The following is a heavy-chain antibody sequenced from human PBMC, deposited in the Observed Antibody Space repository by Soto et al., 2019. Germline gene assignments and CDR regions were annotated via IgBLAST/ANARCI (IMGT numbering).Heavy chain of an antibody. CDR3: VRTSLVVAVATREDY. V-gene: IGHV3-74*01. CDR1: GFTFSSYW. Sequence: EVQLVESGGGLVQPGESLRLSCAASGFTFSSYWMHWVRQAPGKGLVWVSRINSDGSSTSYAGSVKGRFTISRDNAKNTLYLQINSLRAEDTAVYYCVRTSLVVAVATREDYWGQGTLVTVSS. D-gene: IGHD2-15*01. CDR2: INSDGSST. J-gene: IGHJ4*02.